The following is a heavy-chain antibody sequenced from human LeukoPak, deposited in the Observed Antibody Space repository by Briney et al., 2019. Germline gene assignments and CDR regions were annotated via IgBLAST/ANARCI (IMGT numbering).Heavy chain of an antibody. CDR2: IKSKTDDGTT. CDR3: ANLRTVLGYRGWFDP. CDR1: GFTFSNAW. Sequence: GGSLRLSCAASGFTFSNAWMNWVRQAPGKGLEWVGRIKSKTDDGTTDYAAPVKGRFTISRDDSTNTLYLQMNSLRAEDTAVYYCANLRTVLGYRGWFDPWGQGTLVTVSS. J-gene: IGHJ5*02. D-gene: IGHD5-12*01. V-gene: IGHV3-15*01.